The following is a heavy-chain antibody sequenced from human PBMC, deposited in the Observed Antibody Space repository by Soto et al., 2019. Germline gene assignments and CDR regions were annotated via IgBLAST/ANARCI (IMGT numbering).Heavy chain of an antibody. Sequence: EVQLVESGGGLVKPGGSLRLFSAASRFTFSSYSMNWVRQAPGKGLEWVSSISSSSSYIYYADSVKGRFTISRDNAKNSLYLQMNSLRAEDTAVYYCARTIAAAGLFDYWGQGTLVTVSS. CDR1: RFTFSSYS. V-gene: IGHV3-21*01. J-gene: IGHJ4*02. CDR2: ISSSSSYI. CDR3: ARTIAAAGLFDY. D-gene: IGHD6-13*01.